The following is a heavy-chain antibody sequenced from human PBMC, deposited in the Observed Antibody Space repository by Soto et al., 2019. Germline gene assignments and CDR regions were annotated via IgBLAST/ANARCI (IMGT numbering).Heavy chain of an antibody. V-gene: IGHV1-69*06. CDR2: IIPVVGTT. CDR1: GDTFTTNS. Sequence: QVQLVQSGAEVKKPGSSVKVSCKASGDTFTTNSLNWVRQAPGQGLEWMGGIIPVVGTTKYAQKYQDRVTITGDKSTNPAYMELSSLRADDTAVYYCARGLLYATTYFDYWGQGTLVTVSS. J-gene: IGHJ4*02. D-gene: IGHD2-8*01. CDR3: ARGLLYATTYFDY.